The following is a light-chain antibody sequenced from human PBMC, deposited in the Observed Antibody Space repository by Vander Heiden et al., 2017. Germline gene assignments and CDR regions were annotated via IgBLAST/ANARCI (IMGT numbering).Light chain of an antibody. CDR3: QQRRNWPLT. Sequence: EIVLTQSPATLSLSPGERATLSSGASQSVSSLLAWYQQKPGQAPRLLIYDASNRATGIPARFSGSGSGTDFTLTISSLEPEDFAVYYCQQRRNWPLTFGGGTKVEIK. V-gene: IGKV3-11*01. CDR2: DAS. CDR1: QSVSSL. J-gene: IGKJ4*01.